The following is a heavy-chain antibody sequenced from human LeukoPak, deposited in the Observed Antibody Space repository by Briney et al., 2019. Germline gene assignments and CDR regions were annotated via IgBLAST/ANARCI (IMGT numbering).Heavy chain of an antibody. CDR1: GGSFSGYY. Sequence: SETLSLTCAVYGGSFSGYYWSWIRQPPGKGLEWIGEVNHSGGTNYTPSLKSRVTISVDTSKNQFSLKLTSVIAADTAVYYCARRSRGYSQYWGQGTLVTVSS. V-gene: IGHV4-34*01. D-gene: IGHD2-15*01. CDR2: VNHSGGT. J-gene: IGHJ4*01. CDR3: ARRSRGYSQY.